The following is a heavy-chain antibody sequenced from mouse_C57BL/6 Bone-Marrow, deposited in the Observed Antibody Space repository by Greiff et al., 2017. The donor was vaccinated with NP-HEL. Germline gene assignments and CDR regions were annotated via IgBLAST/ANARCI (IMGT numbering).Heavy chain of an antibody. Sequence: QVQLQQPGAELVKPGASVKMSCKASGYTFTSYWITWVKQRPGQGLEWIGDIYPGSGSTNYNEKFKRKATLTVDTSSITAYMQLSSLTSEDSAVYYCARSSMDYWGQGTSVTVSS. J-gene: IGHJ4*01. V-gene: IGHV1-55*01. CDR2: IYPGSGST. CDR1: GYTFTSYW. CDR3: ARSSMDY.